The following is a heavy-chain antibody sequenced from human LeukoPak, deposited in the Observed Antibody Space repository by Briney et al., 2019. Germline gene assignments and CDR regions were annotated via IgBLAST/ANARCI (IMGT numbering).Heavy chain of an antibody. CDR3: ARALRAGQWLVRYYFDY. Sequence: ASVNVSCQASRYTFTSYDINWVRQATGKGLEWMGWMNPNSGNTGYAQKFQGRVTITRNTSISTAYMELSSLRSEDTAVYYCARALRAGQWLVRYYFDYWGQGTLVTVSS. J-gene: IGHJ4*02. D-gene: IGHD6-19*01. CDR1: RYTFTSYD. V-gene: IGHV1-8*03. CDR2: MNPNSGNT.